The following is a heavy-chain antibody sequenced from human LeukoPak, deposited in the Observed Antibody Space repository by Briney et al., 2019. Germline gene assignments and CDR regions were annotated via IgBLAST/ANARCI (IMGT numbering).Heavy chain of an antibody. V-gene: IGHV4-39*07. Sequence: PSETLSLTCTVSGGSISSSSYYWGWIRQPPGKGLEWIGSIYYSGSTYYNPSLKSRVTISVDTSKNQFSLKLSSVTAADTAVYYCARDHPAAGTGYYYYYYGMDVWGQGTTVTVSS. J-gene: IGHJ6*02. D-gene: IGHD6-13*01. CDR1: GGSISSSSYY. CDR3: ARDHPAAGTGYYYYYYGMDV. CDR2: IYYSGST.